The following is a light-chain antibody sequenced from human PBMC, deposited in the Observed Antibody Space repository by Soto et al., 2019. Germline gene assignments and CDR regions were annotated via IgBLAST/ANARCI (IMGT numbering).Light chain of an antibody. CDR3: QQLTSWPPSIN. V-gene: IGKV3-11*01. CDR2: DTS. CDR1: QSVSSY. Sequence: IVLTHSPGTLSLSPWERATLSCRASQSVSSYLAWYQQKPGQAPRLLIYDTSNRATGIPARFSGSGSGTDFTLTISSLEPEDFAVYYCQQLTSWPPSINFGQGTRLEIK. J-gene: IGKJ5*01.